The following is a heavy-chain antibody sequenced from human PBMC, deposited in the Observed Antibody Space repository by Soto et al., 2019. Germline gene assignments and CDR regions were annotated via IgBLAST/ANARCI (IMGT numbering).Heavy chain of an antibody. J-gene: IGHJ4*02. V-gene: IGHV4-59*08. CDR1: GGSLSSYY. Sequence: PSETLSLTCVVSGGSLSSYYWSWIRQPPGKGLEWIGYIYYSGSTYYNPSLKSRVTISVDASKNQFSLKLTSVTAADTAVYYCARHFSVDYIDYWGQGALVTVSS. CDR2: IYYSGST. CDR3: ARHFSVDYIDY.